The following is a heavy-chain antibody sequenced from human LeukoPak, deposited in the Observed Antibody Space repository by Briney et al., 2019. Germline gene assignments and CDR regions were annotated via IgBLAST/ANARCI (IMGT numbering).Heavy chain of an antibody. V-gene: IGHV4-30-4*01. CDR1: GGSISSGDYY. CDR3: ARNVDIVATIGSPWFDP. Sequence: SETLSLTCTVSGGSISSGDYYWSWIRQPPGKGLEWIGYIYYSGSTYYNPSLKSRVTISVDTSKNQFSLKLSSVTAADTAVCYCARNVDIVATIGSPWFDPWGQGTLVTVSS. J-gene: IGHJ5*02. D-gene: IGHD5-12*01. CDR2: IYYSGST.